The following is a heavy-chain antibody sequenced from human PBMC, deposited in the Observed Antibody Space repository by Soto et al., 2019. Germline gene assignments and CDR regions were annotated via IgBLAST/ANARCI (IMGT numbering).Heavy chain of an antibody. D-gene: IGHD3-16*01. CDR1: GYAFTNHG. Sequence: ASVKVSCKASGYAFTNHGITWVRQAPGQGLEWMGWITISTDNTHYAQKFQGRVTMTTDTSTTTAYMELWSLRSDDTAVYYCARPSSYVSYYYFDLWGQCTTVTVSS. CDR3: ARPSSYVSYYYFDL. J-gene: IGHJ6*03. CDR2: ITISTDNT. V-gene: IGHV1-18*04.